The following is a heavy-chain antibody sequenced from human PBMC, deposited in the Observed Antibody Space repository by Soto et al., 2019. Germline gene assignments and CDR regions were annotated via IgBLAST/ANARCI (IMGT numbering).Heavy chain of an antibody. CDR3: AKMGVLEWLVYYYYGMDV. D-gene: IGHD3-3*01. Sequence: GGSLRLSCAASGFTFSSYGMHWVRQAPGKGLEWVAVIWNNGSNKYYADSLKGRFTISRDNSKNTLYLQMNSLRGEDTAVYYCAKMGVLEWLVYYYYGMDVWGQGTTVTVSS. CDR1: GFTFSSYG. V-gene: IGHV3-33*06. CDR2: IWNNGSNK. J-gene: IGHJ6*02.